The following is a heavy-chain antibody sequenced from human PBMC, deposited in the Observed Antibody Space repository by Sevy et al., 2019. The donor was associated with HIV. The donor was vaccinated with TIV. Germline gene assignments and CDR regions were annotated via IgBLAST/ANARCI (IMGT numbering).Heavy chain of an antibody. Sequence: GGSLRLSCAASGFTFSSYSMNWVRQAPGKGLEWVSSISSSSSYIYYADSVKGRFTISRDNAKNSLYLQMNSLRAEDTAVYYCARAGRRVGATDGGFAYWGQGTLVTVSS. J-gene: IGHJ4*02. CDR2: ISSSSSYI. V-gene: IGHV3-21*01. D-gene: IGHD1-26*01. CDR3: ARAGRRVGATDGGFAY. CDR1: GFTFSSYS.